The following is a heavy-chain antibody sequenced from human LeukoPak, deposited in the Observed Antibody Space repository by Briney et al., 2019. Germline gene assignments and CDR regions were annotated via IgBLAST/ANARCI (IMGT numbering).Heavy chain of an antibody. CDR2: INPNSGGT. V-gene: IGHV1-2*02. CDR3: TRALGSDY. Sequence: ASVKVSCEASGYTFTDYYMNWVRQAPGQGLEWMGWINPNSGGTNYAQKFQGRVTMTRDTSITTAYMELSSLRSDDTAMYYCTRALGSDYWGQGTLVTVSS. J-gene: IGHJ4*02. D-gene: IGHD1-26*01. CDR1: GYTFTDYY.